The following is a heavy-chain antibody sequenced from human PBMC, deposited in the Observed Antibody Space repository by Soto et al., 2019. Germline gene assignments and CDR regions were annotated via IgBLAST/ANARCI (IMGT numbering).Heavy chain of an antibody. CDR2: IIPIFGTA. V-gene: IGHV1-69*12. J-gene: IGHJ6*02. CDR3: ARLSSLRGYCISTSCYGYYYGMDV. CDR1: GGTFSSYA. Sequence: QVQLVQSGAEVKKPGSSVKVSCKASGGTFSSYAISWVRQAPGQGLEWMGGIIPIFGTADYGQKFQGRVTVNAVESTSTAYMELSSLRSEDTAVYYCARLSSLRGYCISTSCYGYYYGMDVWGPGTTVTVSS. D-gene: IGHD2-2*01.